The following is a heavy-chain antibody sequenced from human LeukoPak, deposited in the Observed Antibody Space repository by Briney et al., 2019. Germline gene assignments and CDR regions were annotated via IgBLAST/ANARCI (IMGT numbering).Heavy chain of an antibody. CDR2: INAGNENT. CDR1: GYTFSRYG. Sequence: ASVKVSGKASGYTFSRYGMHWVRQAPGQRLEWMGWINAGNENTKYSQKFQGRVSITRDTSASTAYMELSSLTSEDTAVYYCARDLYGDYFDYWGQGTLVTVSS. J-gene: IGHJ4*02. CDR3: ARDLYGDYFDY. D-gene: IGHD3-16*01. V-gene: IGHV1-3*01.